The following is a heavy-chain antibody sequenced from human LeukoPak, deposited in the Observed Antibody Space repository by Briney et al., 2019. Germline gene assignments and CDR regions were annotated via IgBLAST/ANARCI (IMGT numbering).Heavy chain of an antibody. D-gene: IGHD6-19*01. CDR2: ISGSGGST. J-gene: IGHJ6*02. CDR3: AKTIDGYSSGWYIFESTGMDV. V-gene: IGHV3-23*01. Sequence: GGSLRLSCAASGFTFSSYAMSWVRQAPGKGLEWVSAISGSGGSTYYADSVKGRFTISRDNSKNTLYLQMNSLRAEDTAVYYCAKTIDGYSSGWYIFESTGMDVWGQGTTVTVSS. CDR1: GFTFSSYA.